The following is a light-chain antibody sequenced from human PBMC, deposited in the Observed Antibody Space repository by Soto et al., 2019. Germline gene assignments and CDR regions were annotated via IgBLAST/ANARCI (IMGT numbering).Light chain of an antibody. J-gene: IGLJ3*02. CDR2: RNN. Sequence: QAVVTQPPSASGTPGQRVTISCSGSSSNIGSDYVYWYQQFPGTAPKLLIHRNNQRPSGVADRFSGSKSGTSASLAISGLRSDDEADYYCAAWDDTLSGWVFGGGTKLTVL. V-gene: IGLV1-47*01. CDR3: AAWDDTLSGWV. CDR1: SSNIGSDY.